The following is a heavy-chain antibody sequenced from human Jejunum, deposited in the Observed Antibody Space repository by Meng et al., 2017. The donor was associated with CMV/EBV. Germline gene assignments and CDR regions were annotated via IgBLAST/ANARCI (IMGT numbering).Heavy chain of an antibody. V-gene: IGHV3-53*01. Sequence: NYMVVVRQVAGKGLQWVSTLYTGCSAHYAPSVEGRFTSSKDNSNNMVYLQMNSLGAEDTAVYYCAREQMGAWSGYFDYWGQGVLVTVSS. CDR1: NY. CDR2: LYTGCSA. CDR3: AREQMGAWSGYFDY. J-gene: IGHJ4*02. D-gene: IGHD3-3*01.